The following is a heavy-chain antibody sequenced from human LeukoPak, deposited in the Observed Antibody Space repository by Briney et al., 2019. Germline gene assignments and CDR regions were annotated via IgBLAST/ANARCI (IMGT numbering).Heavy chain of an antibody. Sequence: GRSLKLSCAASGFTFSTCHIHWVRQAPGEGLEWVALVWHDGSKTYYADSVKGRFTVSRDNSKNTLYLQMNSLRAEDTAVYYCAKDSNDYGDYNYFDFWGQGTLVTVSS. CDR2: VWHDGSKT. V-gene: IGHV3-33*06. J-gene: IGHJ4*02. D-gene: IGHD4-17*01. CDR1: GFTFSTCH. CDR3: AKDSNDYGDYNYFDF.